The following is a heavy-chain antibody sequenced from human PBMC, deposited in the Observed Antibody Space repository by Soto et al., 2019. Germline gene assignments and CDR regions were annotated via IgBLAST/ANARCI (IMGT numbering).Heavy chain of an antibody. D-gene: IGHD1-26*01. Sequence: QVQLQESGPGLVKPSQTLSLTCSVSGASTVSHYHWTWIRQPPGKGLEWMGYIYNSGTTFYNPSLTSRLSISMDTSGNQFSLELRSVTAADTAVYYCALALGPTTGLDSWGQGTLVTVSS. V-gene: IGHV4-31*02. CDR3: ALALGPTTGLDS. CDR2: IYNSGTT. CDR1: GASTVSHYH. J-gene: IGHJ4*02.